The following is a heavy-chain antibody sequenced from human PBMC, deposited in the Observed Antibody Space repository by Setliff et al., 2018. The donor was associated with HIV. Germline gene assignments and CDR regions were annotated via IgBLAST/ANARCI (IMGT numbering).Heavy chain of an antibody. V-gene: IGHV3-7*01. CDR3: ARDPLPCSSASCAIDC. J-gene: IGHJ4*02. CDR1: GFTFSTYW. Sequence: GGSLRLSCAASGFTFSTYWMTWVRQAPGQGLEWVANIQQDGDEIYYLDSVKGRFTISRDNAKNSLYLQMVSLRVEDTAVYYCARDPLPCSSASCAIDCWGQGTLVTVSS. CDR2: IQQDGDEI. D-gene: IGHD2-2*01.